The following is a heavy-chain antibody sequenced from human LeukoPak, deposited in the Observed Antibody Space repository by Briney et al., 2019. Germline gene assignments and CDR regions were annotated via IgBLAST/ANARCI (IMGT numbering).Heavy chain of an antibody. V-gene: IGHV1-69*13. D-gene: IGHD7-27*01. CDR1: GGTFSSYA. CDR3: ARSDLGSQLDY. CDR2: IIPIFGTA. Sequence: SVKVSCKASGGTFSSYAISWVRQAPGQGLEWMGGIIPIFGTANYAQKLRGRVTITADESTSTAYMELSSLRSEDTAVYYCARSDLGSQLDYWGHGTRITVSS. J-gene: IGHJ4*01.